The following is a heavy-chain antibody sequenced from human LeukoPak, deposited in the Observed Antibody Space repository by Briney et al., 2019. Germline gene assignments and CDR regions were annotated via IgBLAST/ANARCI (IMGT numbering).Heavy chain of an antibody. CDR1: GFTFSSYA. Sequence: GGSLRLSCAASGFTFSSYAMHWVRQAPGKGLEWVAVISYDGSNKYYADSVKGRFTISRDNSKNTLYLQMNSLRAEDTAVYYCARGWIRGYYFDYWGRGTLVTVSS. V-gene: IGHV3-30-3*01. CDR3: ARGWIRGYYFDY. D-gene: IGHD5-18*01. J-gene: IGHJ4*02. CDR2: ISYDGSNK.